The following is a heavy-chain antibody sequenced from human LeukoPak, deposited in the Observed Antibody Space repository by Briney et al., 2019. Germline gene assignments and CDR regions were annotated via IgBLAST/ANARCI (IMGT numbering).Heavy chain of an antibody. CDR3: TRQVGATRTDY. Sequence: PGGSLRLSCAASGFTFSGSAMHWVRQASGKGLEWVGRIRSKANSYATGYAASVKGRFTISRDDSKNTAYLQMNSLKTEDTAVYYCTRQVGATRTDYWGQGTLVTVSS. CDR2: IRSKANSYAT. D-gene: IGHD1-26*01. V-gene: IGHV3-73*01. J-gene: IGHJ4*02. CDR1: GFTFSGSA.